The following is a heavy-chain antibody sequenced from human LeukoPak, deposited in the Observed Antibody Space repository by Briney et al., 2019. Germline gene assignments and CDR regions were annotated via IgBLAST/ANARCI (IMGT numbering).Heavy chain of an antibody. CDR2: INPSGGST. CDR1: GYTFTSYY. D-gene: IGHD6-6*01. Sequence: ASVKVSCKASGYTFTSYYMHWVRQAPGQGLEWMGVINPSGGSTSYAQKFQGRDTMTRDTSTSTVYMELSSLRSEDTAVYYCAREDRQKRIWGIAARPRYFDYWGQGTLVTVSS. CDR3: AREDRQKRIWGIAARPRYFDY. J-gene: IGHJ4*02. V-gene: IGHV1-46*01.